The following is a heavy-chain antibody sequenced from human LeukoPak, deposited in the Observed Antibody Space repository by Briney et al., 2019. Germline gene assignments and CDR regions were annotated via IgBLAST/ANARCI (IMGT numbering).Heavy chain of an antibody. CDR1: GGSISSYY. V-gene: IGHV4-59*01. Sequence: SQTLSLTCTVSGGSISSYYWSWIRQPPGKGLEWIGYIYYSGSTNYNPSLKSRVTISVDTSKNQFSLKLSSVTAADTAVYYCASYSSSWYYWGQGTLVTVSS. CDR2: IYYSGST. J-gene: IGHJ4*02. D-gene: IGHD6-13*01. CDR3: ASYSSSWYY.